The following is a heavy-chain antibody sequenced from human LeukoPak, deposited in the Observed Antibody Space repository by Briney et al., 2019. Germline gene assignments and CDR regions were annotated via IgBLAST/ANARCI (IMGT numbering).Heavy chain of an antibody. D-gene: IGHD6-13*01. CDR1: GFTFSSYA. CDR2: ISGSGGST. J-gene: IGHJ3*02. Sequence: PGGSLRLSCAASGFTFSSYAMSWVRQAPGKGLEWVSTISGSGGSTYYADSVKGRFTISRDNSKNTLSLQMNSLRAEDTAVYYCAKGREHQLVFDAFDIWGQGTIITVSS. CDR3: AKGREHQLVFDAFDI. V-gene: IGHV3-23*01.